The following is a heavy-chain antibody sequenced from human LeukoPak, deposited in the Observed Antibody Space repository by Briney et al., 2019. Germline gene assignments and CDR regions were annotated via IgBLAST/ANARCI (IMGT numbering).Heavy chain of an antibody. CDR2: ISYDGSNK. CDR3: ASSIFGVVLGTKLDY. D-gene: IGHD3-3*01. CDR1: GFTFSSYT. Sequence: GGALILSCATSGFTFSSYTMHWFRQAPGKGLEWVAVISYDGSNKYYADSVKGRFTISRDNSKNTLFLQMSSLRPEDTALYYCASSIFGVVLGTKLDYWGQGTLVTVSS. V-gene: IGHV3-30*03. J-gene: IGHJ4*02.